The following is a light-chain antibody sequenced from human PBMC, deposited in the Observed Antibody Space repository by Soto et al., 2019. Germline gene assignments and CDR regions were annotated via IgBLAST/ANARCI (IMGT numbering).Light chain of an antibody. J-gene: IGKJ1*01. CDR1: QSISNN. CDR2: GAS. Sequence: EIVMTQSPATLSVSPGERATLSCRASQSISNNLAWYQQKPGQAPRLLIYGASTRATGIPVRFSGSGSGTEFTLTISSLQSEDFAVYYCQQHNDWPWTFGQGTKVEI. CDR3: QQHNDWPWT. V-gene: IGKV3D-15*01.